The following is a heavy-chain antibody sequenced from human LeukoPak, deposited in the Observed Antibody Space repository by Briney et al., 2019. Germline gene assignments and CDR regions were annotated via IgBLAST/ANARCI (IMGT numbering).Heavy chain of an antibody. CDR3: ARDMIGADYYDSSGYYLSD. J-gene: IGHJ4*02. CDR2: IIPIFGTA. Sequence: GASVKVSCKASGGTFSSYAISWVRQAPGQGLEWVGGIIPIFGTANYAQKFQGRVTITADESTSTAYMELSSLRSEDTAVYYCARDMIGADYYDSSGYYLSDWGQGTLVTVSS. CDR1: GGTFSSYA. V-gene: IGHV1-69*01. D-gene: IGHD3-22*01.